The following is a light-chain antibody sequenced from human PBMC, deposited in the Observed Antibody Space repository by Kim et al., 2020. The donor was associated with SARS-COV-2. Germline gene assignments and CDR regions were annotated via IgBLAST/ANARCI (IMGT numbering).Light chain of an antibody. CDR1: QSVSSSY. V-gene: IGKV3-20*01. CDR3: QQFGSSYT. Sequence: EIVLTQSPGTLSLSPGERATLSCRASQSVSSSYLAWYQQKPGQAPRLLIYGASSRATGIPVRFSGSGSGTDFTLTISGLEPEDFAVYYCQQFGSSYTFGQGTKLEI. CDR2: GAS. J-gene: IGKJ2*01.